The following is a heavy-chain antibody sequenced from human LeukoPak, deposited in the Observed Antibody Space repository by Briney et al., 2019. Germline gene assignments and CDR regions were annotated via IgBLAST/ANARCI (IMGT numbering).Heavy chain of an antibody. Sequence: SETLSLTCTISGGSISNYYWSWIRQPPGKGLEWIGYIYHSGSTNYNPSLKSRVTISVDTSKNQFSLKLSSVTAADTAVYYCARGRPDDSSGYYYAVAFDYWGQGTLVTVSS. CDR2: IYHSGST. V-gene: IGHV4-59*01. CDR1: GGSISNYY. D-gene: IGHD3-22*01. CDR3: ARGRPDDSSGYYYAVAFDY. J-gene: IGHJ4*02.